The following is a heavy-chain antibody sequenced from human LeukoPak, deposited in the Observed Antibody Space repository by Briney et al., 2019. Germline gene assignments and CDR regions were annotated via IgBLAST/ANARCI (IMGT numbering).Heavy chain of an antibody. CDR1: GYTFTAYY. V-gene: IGHV1-2*02. Sequence: ASVKVSCKASGYTFTAYYMHWVRQAPGQGLEWMGWINPNSGGTNYAQRFQGRVTVTRDTSISTAYMGLSRLRSDDTAVYYCVRDPPTDDDILTGYYDFDYWGQGTLVTVSS. CDR3: VRDPPTDDDILTGYYDFDY. D-gene: IGHD3-9*01. J-gene: IGHJ4*02. CDR2: INPNSGGT.